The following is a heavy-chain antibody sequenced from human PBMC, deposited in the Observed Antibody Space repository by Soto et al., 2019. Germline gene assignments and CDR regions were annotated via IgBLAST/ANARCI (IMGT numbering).Heavy chain of an antibody. Sequence: PGESLKISCKGSGYSFSTHRMAWIRQMPGIGLEWMGIIYPGDSETRYSPSFQGQVTISADKSNTTAYLQWSGLKASDTSMYYCARQRIEAAFDAFDIWGQGTMVTVSS. CDR1: GYSFSTHR. J-gene: IGHJ3*02. D-gene: IGHD6-13*01. V-gene: IGHV5-51*01. CDR2: IYPGDSET. CDR3: ARQRIEAAFDAFDI.